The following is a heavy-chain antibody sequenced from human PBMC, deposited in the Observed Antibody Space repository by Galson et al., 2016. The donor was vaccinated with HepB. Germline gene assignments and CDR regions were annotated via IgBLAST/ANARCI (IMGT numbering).Heavy chain of an antibody. J-gene: IGHJ5*02. Sequence: SLRLSCAASGFTFSNYGMHWVRHTPSKGLEWVANIKQDGSEEYYVDSVEGRFTISRDNAKNSLYLQMHSLRAEDTAVYYCARDFLFAHDLWGPGTLVTVSS. CDR1: GFTFSNYG. V-gene: IGHV3-7*03. CDR3: ARDFLFAHDL. D-gene: IGHD3-3*01. CDR2: IKQDGSEE.